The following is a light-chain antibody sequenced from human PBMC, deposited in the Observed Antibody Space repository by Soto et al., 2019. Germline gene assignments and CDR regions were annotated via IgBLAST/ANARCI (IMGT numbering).Light chain of an antibody. CDR1: QSVSSN. CDR2: GAS. Sequence: EIVMTQSPATLSVSPGERATLSCRASQSVSSNLAWYQKKPGQAPRLLIYGASTRATGIPARFSGSGSGTEFTLTISRLQSEDFAVYYCQQYNNWTRTFGQGTKVDIK. V-gene: IGKV3-15*01. CDR3: QQYNNWTRT. J-gene: IGKJ1*01.